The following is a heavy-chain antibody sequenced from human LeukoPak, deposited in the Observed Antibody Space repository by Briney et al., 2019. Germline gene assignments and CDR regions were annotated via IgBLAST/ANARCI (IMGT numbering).Heavy chain of an antibody. J-gene: IGHJ4*02. V-gene: IGHV3-21*01. CDR3: GRAFPPLRTASAGDL. CDR1: GFSFSDYD. D-gene: IGHD3-16*01. Sequence: PGGSLRLSCSASGFSFSDYDMNWFRQAPGKGLEWISSISGRSSHVSYGDSVKGRFSISRDNAMNLVFLQMNSLGVDDTAVYYCGRAFPPLRTASAGDLWGQGTLVTVSS. CDR2: ISGRSSHV.